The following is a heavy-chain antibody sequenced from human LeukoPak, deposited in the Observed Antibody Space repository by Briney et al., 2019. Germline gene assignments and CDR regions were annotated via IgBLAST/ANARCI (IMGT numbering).Heavy chain of an antibody. Sequence: GGSLRLSCAASGFTFDDYAMHWVRQAPGKGLEWVSGISWNSGSIGYADSVKGRFTISRDNAKNSLYLQMNSLRAEDTALYYCAKDIVIAAAGESYYYYGMDVWGQGTTVTVSS. CDR2: ISWNSGSI. CDR1: GFTFDDYA. CDR3: AKDIVIAAAGESYYYYGMDV. D-gene: IGHD6-13*01. V-gene: IGHV3-9*01. J-gene: IGHJ6*02.